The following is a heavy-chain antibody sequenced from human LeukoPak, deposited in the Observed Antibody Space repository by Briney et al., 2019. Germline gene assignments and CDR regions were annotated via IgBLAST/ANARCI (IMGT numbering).Heavy chain of an antibody. D-gene: IGHD6-13*01. V-gene: IGHV3-30-3*01. Sequence: GGSLRLSCAASGFTFRRYTMNWVRQAPGKGLEWVAVISYDGSNKYYADSVKGRFTISRDNSKNTLYLQMNSLRAEDTAVYYCARDQQQLDAFDIWGQGTMVTVSS. J-gene: IGHJ3*02. CDR2: ISYDGSNK. CDR3: ARDQQQLDAFDI. CDR1: GFTFRRYT.